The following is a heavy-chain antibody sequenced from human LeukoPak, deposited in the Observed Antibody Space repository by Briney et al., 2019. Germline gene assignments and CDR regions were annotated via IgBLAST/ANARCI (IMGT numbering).Heavy chain of an antibody. CDR3: GKDPNGDYVGAFDM. Sequence: QSGGSLRLSCAASGFNFTNYAMIWVRQAPGKGLEWVSAISGSGGSTYYADSVKGRFTISRDNAKNTLFLQVNSLRAEDTAVYYCGKDPNGDYVGAFDMWGQGTMVTVSP. V-gene: IGHV3-23*01. D-gene: IGHD4-17*01. CDR1: GFNFTNYA. CDR2: ISGSGGST. J-gene: IGHJ3*02.